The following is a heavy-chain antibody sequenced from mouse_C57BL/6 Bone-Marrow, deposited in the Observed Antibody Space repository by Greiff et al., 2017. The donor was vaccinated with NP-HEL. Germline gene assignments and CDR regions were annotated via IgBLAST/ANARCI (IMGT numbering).Heavy chain of an antibody. CDR3: ARDDYSNFGFAY. V-gene: IGHV5-16*01. CDR1: GFTFSDYY. Sequence: EVKLVESEGGLVQPGSSMKLSCTASGFTFSDYYMAWVRQVPEKGLEWVANINYDGSSTYYLDSLKSRFIISRDNAKNILYLQMSSLKSEDTATYYCARDDYSNFGFAYWGQGTLVTVSA. CDR2: INYDGSST. J-gene: IGHJ3*01. D-gene: IGHD2-5*01.